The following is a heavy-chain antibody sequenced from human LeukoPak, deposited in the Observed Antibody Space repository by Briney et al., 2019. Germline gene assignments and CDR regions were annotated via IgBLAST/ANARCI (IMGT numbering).Heavy chain of an antibody. V-gene: IGHV1-69*02. CDR3: ASRSHKTIVGADTREVGDY. Sequence: SVKVSCKASGATLRRLTITWVRQAPGQGLEWMGRIIPMMGIANYAQKFQGRVTITADTSTDTAYMDLISLRSEDTAVYYCASRSHKTIVGADTREVGDYWGQGTLVTVSS. J-gene: IGHJ4*02. CDR2: IIPMMGIA. D-gene: IGHD4-11*01. CDR1: GATLRRLT.